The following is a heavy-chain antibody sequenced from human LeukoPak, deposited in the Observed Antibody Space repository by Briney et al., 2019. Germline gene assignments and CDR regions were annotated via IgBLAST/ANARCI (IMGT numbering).Heavy chain of an antibody. CDR3: ASPVRWLGWAFDY. J-gene: IGHJ4*02. D-gene: IGHD6-19*01. Sequence: SETLSLTCTVSGGSISSGSYYWSWIRQPAGKGLEWIGRIYTSGSTNYNPSLKSRVTISVDTSKNQFSLKLSSVTAADTAVYYCASPVRWLGWAFDYWGQGTLVTVSS. CDR1: GGSISSGSYY. V-gene: IGHV4-61*02. CDR2: IYTSGST.